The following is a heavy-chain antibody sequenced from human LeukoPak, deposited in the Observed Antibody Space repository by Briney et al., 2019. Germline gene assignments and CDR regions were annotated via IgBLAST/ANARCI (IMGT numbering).Heavy chain of an antibody. CDR3: ARAGGSVNDYNVIDN. CDR2: INHSGST. J-gene: IGHJ4*02. Sequence: SETLSLTCAVYGESFSGYYWSWIRQPPGKGLEWIGEINHSGSTNYNPSLKSRVTISVDTSKNQFSLKLNSVTAADTAVYYCARAGGSVNDYNVIDNWGQGTLVTVSS. V-gene: IGHV4-34*01. CDR1: GESFSGYY. D-gene: IGHD5-24*01.